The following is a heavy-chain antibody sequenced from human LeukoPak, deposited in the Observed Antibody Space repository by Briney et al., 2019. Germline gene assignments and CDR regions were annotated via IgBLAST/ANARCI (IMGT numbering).Heavy chain of an antibody. V-gene: IGHV4-30-4*07. CDR3: ARGYGDYVGYFDY. Sequence: SETLSLTCAVSGDSISSGGYSWNWIRQPPGKGLEWIGYIYYRGSTYYNPSLKSRVSMSIDTSKNQFSLRLSSVTAADTAVYYCARGYGDYVGYFDYWGQGTLVTVSS. J-gene: IGHJ4*02. CDR2: IYYRGST. D-gene: IGHD4-17*01. CDR1: GDSISSGGYS.